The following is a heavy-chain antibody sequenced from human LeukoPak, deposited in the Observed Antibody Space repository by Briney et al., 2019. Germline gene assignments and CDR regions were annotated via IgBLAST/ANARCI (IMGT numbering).Heavy chain of an antibody. CDR2: ISRDGGST. CDR3: AKDHSSCRGASCLLHQD. D-gene: IGHD2-15*01. J-gene: IGHJ4*02. CDR1: GFIFNTYA. Sequence: GGSLRLSCAASGFIFNTYAMSWVRRAPGKGLGWVSAISRDGGSTWYADSVEGRFTISRDNSKNTLYLLLNSVRAEDTATYYCAKDHSSCRGASCLLHQDWGQGTLVTVSS. V-gene: IGHV3-23*01.